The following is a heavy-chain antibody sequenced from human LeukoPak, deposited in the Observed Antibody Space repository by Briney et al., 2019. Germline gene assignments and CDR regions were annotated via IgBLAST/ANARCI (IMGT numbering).Heavy chain of an antibody. D-gene: IGHD1-14*01. V-gene: IGHV3-30*18. CDR1: GFTFSSYG. Sequence: PGGSLRLSCAASGFTFSSYGMRWVRQAPGKGLEWVAVISYDGSIKYFADSVKGRFTISRDNSKNTLYLQMNSLRPEDTAVYYCVKEMEVSPGPDYWGQGTLVTVSS. J-gene: IGHJ4*02. CDR2: ISYDGSIK. CDR3: VKEMEVSPGPDY.